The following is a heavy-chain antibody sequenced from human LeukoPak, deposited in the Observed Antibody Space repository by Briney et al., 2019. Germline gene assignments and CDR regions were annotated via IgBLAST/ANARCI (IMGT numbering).Heavy chain of an antibody. J-gene: IGHJ6*04. Sequence: ASVKVSCKASGYTFTSYAMHWVRQAPGQRLEWMGWINAGNGNTKYSQKFQGRVTITRDTSASTAYMELSSLRSEDTAVYYCARDGAPYQLHMWYHYYGMDVWGKGTTVTVSS. D-gene: IGHD2-2*01. V-gene: IGHV1-3*01. CDR1: GYTFTSYA. CDR2: INAGNGNT. CDR3: ARDGAPYQLHMWYHYYGMDV.